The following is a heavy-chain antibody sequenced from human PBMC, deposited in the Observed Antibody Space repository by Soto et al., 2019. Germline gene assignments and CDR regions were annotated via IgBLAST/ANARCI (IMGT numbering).Heavy chain of an antibody. CDR2: IWYDGSNK. V-gene: IGHV3-33*01. D-gene: IGHD6-13*01. CDR1: GFTFSSYG. CDR3: ARDRIAAAPKWFDP. J-gene: IGHJ5*02. Sequence: QVQLVESGGGVVQPGRSLRLSCAASGFTFSSYGMHWVRQAPGKGLEWVAVIWYDGSNKYYADSVKGRFTISRDNSKNTLYLQMNSLRAEDTAVYYCARDRIAAAPKWFDPWGQGTLVTVSS.